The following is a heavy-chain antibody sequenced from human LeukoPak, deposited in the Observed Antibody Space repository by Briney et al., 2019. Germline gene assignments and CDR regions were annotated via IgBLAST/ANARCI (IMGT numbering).Heavy chain of an antibody. CDR2: INSDASTI. Sequence: GGSLRLSCAASGNYWMHWVRQAPGKGLVWVSRINSDASTINYADSVKGRFTISRDNAKNTLYLQMNNLRAEDTAVYYCAREDCTIGAVCSSLLDHWGRGTLVTVSS. V-gene: IGHV3-74*01. J-gene: IGHJ4*02. CDR1: GNYW. D-gene: IGHD2-8*01. CDR3: AREDCTIGAVCSSLLDH.